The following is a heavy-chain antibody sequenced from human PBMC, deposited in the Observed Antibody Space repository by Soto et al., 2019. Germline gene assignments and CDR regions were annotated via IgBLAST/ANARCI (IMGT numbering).Heavy chain of an antibody. J-gene: IGHJ4*02. D-gene: IGHD2-2*01. V-gene: IGHV1-69*06. Sequence: GASVKVSCKASGGTFSSYAISWVRQAPGQGLEWMGGIIPIFGTANYAQKFQGRVTITADKSTSTAYMELSSLRSEDTAVYYCARVGYCSSTSCFFDHWGQGTLVTVSS. CDR3: ARVGYCSSTSCFFDH. CDR2: IIPIFGTA. CDR1: GGTFSSYA.